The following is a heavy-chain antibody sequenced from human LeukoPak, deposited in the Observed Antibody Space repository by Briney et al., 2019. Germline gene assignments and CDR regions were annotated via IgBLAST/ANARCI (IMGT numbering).Heavy chain of an antibody. CDR1: GFTVSNNY. CDR2: IYSGGST. D-gene: IGHD3-16*01. Sequence: GGSLRLSCAASGFTVSNNYMSWVRQAPGKGLEWVSVIYSGGSTYYADSVKGRFTTSRDNSKNTLYLQMNSLRAEDTAVYYCARIYVWGSYSPYYFDYWGQGILVTVSS. CDR3: ARIYVWGSYSPYYFDY. V-gene: IGHV3-53*01. J-gene: IGHJ4*02.